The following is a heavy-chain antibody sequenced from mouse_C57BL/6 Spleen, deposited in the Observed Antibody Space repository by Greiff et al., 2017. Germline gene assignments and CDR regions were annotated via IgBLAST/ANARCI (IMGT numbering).Heavy chain of an antibody. J-gene: IGHJ2*01. V-gene: IGHV1-80*01. CDR3: ARVGGKGFDD. CDR1: GYAFSSYW. CDR2: IYPGVGDT. D-gene: IGHD2-1*01. Sequence: VQLQQSGAELVKPGASVTISCKASGYAFSSYWMNWVKQRPGKGLEWIGQIYPGVGDTNYNGKFKGKATLTADKSSSQAYMKLSSLDSEDSAVYFCARVGGKGFDDWGQGTTLTVSS.